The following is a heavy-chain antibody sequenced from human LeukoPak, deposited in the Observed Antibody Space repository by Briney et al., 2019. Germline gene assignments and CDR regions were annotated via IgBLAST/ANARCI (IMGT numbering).Heavy chain of an antibody. Sequence: SETLSLTCTVSGGSISSSSYYWGWIRQPPGKGLEWIGSIYYSGSTYYNPSLKSRVTISVDTSKNQFSLKLSSVTAADTAVYYCARRYTYAEYFQHWGQSTLVTVSS. CDR2: IYYSGST. J-gene: IGHJ1*01. V-gene: IGHV4-39*01. CDR3: ARRYTYAEYFQH. D-gene: IGHD3-16*02. CDR1: GGSISSSSYY.